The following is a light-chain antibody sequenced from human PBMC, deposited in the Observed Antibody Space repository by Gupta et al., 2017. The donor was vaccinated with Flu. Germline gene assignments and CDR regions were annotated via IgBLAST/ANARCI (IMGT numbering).Light chain of an antibody. Sequence: PSSLSASVGDRVTITCRASQSISNYLCWYQQKPGKAPRLLISTASSLLSGVPSRFSGSGFGTDFTLNITSLQPEDFATYYCQQSYTSPRTFGQGTKVEI. J-gene: IGKJ1*01. V-gene: IGKV1-39*01. CDR3: QQSYTSPRT. CDR2: TAS. CDR1: QSISNY.